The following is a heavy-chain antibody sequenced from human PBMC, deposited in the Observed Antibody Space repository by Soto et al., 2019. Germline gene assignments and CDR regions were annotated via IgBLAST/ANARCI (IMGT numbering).Heavy chain of an antibody. V-gene: IGHV3-30-3*01. Sequence: VQLVEAGGGVVQPGRSLRLSCAASGFTFSSYAMHWIRQATGKGLEWVSVIAYDGGNKYYADCVKRRFTISRDNCNNTMYLQMDSLRGVDTAVYYCAGECQAAMSCYCGMDVWGQGTTVTVSS. D-gene: IGHD2-2*01. CDR1: GFTFSSYA. CDR2: IAYDGGNK. CDR3: AGECQAAMSCYCGMDV. J-gene: IGHJ6*02.